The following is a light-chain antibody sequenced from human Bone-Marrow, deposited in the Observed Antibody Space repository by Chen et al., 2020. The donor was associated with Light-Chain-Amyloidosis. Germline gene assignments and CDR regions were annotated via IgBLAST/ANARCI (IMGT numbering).Light chain of an antibody. CDR1: QSVSSSY. Sequence: EIVLTQSPGPLSLSPGERATLSCRASQSVSSSYLAWYQQKPGQAPRLLIYGASSRATGIPDRFSGSGSGTDFTLTISRLEPEDFAVYYCQQYGSSLYTFGQGIKLEIK. CDR3: QQYGSSLYT. J-gene: IGKJ2*01. V-gene: IGKV3-20*01. CDR2: GAS.